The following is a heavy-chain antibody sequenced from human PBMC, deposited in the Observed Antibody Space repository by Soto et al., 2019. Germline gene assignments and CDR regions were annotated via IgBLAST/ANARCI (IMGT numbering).Heavy chain of an antibody. D-gene: IGHD6-13*01. Sequence: QVQLVQSGAEVKKPGSSVKVSCKASGGTFSSYTISWVRQAPGQGLEWMGRIIPILGIANYAQKFQGRVTITADKSTSTAYMELSSLRSEDTAVYYCATLVAAAGTKEIPAFDIWGQGTMVTVSS. CDR3: ATLVAAAGTKEIPAFDI. CDR2: IIPILGIA. CDR1: GGTFSSYT. J-gene: IGHJ3*02. V-gene: IGHV1-69*02.